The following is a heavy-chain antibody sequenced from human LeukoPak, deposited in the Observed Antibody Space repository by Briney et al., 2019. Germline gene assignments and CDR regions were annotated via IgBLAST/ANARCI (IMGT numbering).Heavy chain of an antibody. CDR2: MNPNSGNT. Sequence: ASVKVSCKASGYTFTGYDINWVRQATGQGLEWMGWMNPNSGNTGYAQKFQGRVTMTRNTSISTAYMELSSLRSEDTAVYYCARGPICSGGSCYSLNWFDPWGQGTLVTVSS. CDR1: GYTFTGYD. V-gene: IGHV1-8*01. D-gene: IGHD2-15*01. J-gene: IGHJ5*02. CDR3: ARGPICSGGSCYSLNWFDP.